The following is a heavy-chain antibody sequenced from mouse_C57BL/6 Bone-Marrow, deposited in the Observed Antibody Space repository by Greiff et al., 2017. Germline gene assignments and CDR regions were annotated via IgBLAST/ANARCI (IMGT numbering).Heavy chain of an antibody. CDR3: AHGNYCDWYFAV. D-gene: IGHD2-1*01. CDR1: GYTFTSYW. Sequence: QVQLQQPGAELVKPGASVKLSCKASGYTFTSYWMHWVKPRPGRGLEWIGRVDPNSGGTKYNEKFKSKATLTVDTPANTAYMPLSSLTSEDSAVYYSAHGNYCDWYFAVWGTGTTVTVSS. CDR2: VDPNSGGT. V-gene: IGHV1-72*01. J-gene: IGHJ1*03.